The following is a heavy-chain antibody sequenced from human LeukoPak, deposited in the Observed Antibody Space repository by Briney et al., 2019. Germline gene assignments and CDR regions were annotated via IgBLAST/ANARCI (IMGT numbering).Heavy chain of an antibody. Sequence: GGSLRLSCAASGFTFSNAWMSWVRQAPGKGLEWVGRIKSKTDGGTTDYAAPVKGRFTISRDDSKNTLYLQMNSLKTEDTAVYYCTTGGDILPGYYSFDYWGQGTLVTVSS. CDR3: TTGGDILPGYYSFDY. CDR2: IKSKTDGGTT. V-gene: IGHV3-15*01. J-gene: IGHJ4*02. D-gene: IGHD3-9*01. CDR1: GFTFSNAW.